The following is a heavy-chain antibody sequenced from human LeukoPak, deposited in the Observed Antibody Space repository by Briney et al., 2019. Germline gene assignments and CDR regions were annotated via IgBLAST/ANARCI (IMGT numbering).Heavy chain of an antibody. Sequence: GGSLRLSCAASGFTFSSYGMNWVRQAPGKGLEWVANIKQDGSEKDYVDSVKGRFTISRDTAKNSLYLQMNSLRAEDTAVYYCARIKSQGVVVPLLRSTYYFDYWGQGTLVTVSS. J-gene: IGHJ4*02. CDR2: IKQDGSEK. CDR1: GFTFSSYG. D-gene: IGHD2-21*01. CDR3: ARIKSQGVVVPLLRSTYYFDY. V-gene: IGHV3-7*01.